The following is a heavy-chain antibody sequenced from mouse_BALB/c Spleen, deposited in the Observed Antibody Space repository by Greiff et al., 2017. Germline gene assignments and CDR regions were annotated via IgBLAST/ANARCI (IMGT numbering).Heavy chain of an antibody. CDR1: GFAFSSYD. CDR3: ARGGGYYYAMDY. J-gene: IGHJ4*01. Sequence: EVMLVESGGGLVKPGGSLKLSCAASGFAFSSYDMSWVRQTPEKRMEWVAYISSGGGSTYYPDTVKGRFTISRDNAKNTLYLQMSSLKSEDTAMYYCARGGGYYYAMDYWGQGTSVTVSS. V-gene: IGHV5-12-1*01. CDR2: ISSGGGST.